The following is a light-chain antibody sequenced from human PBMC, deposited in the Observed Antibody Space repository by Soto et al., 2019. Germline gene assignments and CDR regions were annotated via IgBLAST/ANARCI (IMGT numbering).Light chain of an antibody. CDR3: QYYDSNLSEV. CDR2: GSD. V-gene: IGLV1-40*01. CDR1: GSNIGAGYG. J-gene: IGLJ1*01. Sequence: QSVLTQPPSVPGAPGQTVTISCTGSGSNIGAGYGVQWYQQLPGTAPRLLIYGSDDRPSGVPDRFSASVSGNSASLAITGLQTEDEAVYYCQYYDSNLSEVFGPGTKVTVL.